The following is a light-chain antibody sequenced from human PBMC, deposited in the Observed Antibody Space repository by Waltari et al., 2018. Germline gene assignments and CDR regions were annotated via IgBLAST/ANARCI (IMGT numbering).Light chain of an antibody. CDR2: EAS. V-gene: IGKV1-5*03. CDR3: QHYNNYRYT. CDR1: QSISRW. J-gene: IGKJ2*01. Sequence: DIQMTQSPSTLAAAVGDRVTITCRARQSISRWLAWYPQKPGKAPKLLISEASTLKSGVPSRFSGSGSGTEFILTITSLQRDDFATYFCQHYNNYRYTFGQGTKLEI.